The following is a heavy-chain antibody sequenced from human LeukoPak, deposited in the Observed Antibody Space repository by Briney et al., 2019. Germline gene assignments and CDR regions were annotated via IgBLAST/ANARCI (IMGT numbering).Heavy chain of an antibody. CDR3: ARPAYRGSYYDAFDI. J-gene: IGHJ3*02. CDR2: IYYSGST. V-gene: IGHV4-39*01. Sequence: SETLSLTCTVSGGSISSSSYYWGWIRQPPGRGLEWIGSIYYSGSTYYNPSLKSRVTISVDTSKNKFSLKLNSVTAADTAVYYCARPAYRGSYYDAFDIWGQGTMVTVSS. CDR1: GGSISSSSYY. D-gene: IGHD1-26*01.